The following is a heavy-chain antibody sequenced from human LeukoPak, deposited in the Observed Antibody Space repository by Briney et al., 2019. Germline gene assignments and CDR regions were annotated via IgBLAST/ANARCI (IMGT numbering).Heavy chain of an antibody. CDR2: IYYSGST. Sequence: SQTLSLTCTVSGGSISSGGYYWSRIRQHPGKGLEWIGYIYYSGSTYYNPSLKSRVTISVDTSKNQFSLKLSSVTAADTAVYYCARVVLLWFGEPYGWFDPWGQGTLVTVSS. CDR1: GGSISSGGYY. J-gene: IGHJ5*02. D-gene: IGHD3-10*01. V-gene: IGHV4-31*03. CDR3: ARVVLLWFGEPYGWFDP.